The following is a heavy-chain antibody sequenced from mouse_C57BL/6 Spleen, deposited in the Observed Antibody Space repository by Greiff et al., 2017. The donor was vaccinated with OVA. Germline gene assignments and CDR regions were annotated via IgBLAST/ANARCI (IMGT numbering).Heavy chain of an antibody. CDR2: IHPNSGST. J-gene: IGHJ4*01. CDR1: GYTFTSYW. CDR3: ARKKPNVGRITTEDYAMDY. D-gene: IGHD1-1*01. V-gene: IGHV1-64*01. Sequence: QVQLQQPGAELVKPGASVKLSCKASGYTFTSYWMHWVKQRPGQGLEWIGMIHPNSGSTNYNEKFKSKATLTVDKSSSTAYMQLSSLTSEDSAVYDCARKKPNVGRITTEDYAMDYWGQGTSVTVSS.